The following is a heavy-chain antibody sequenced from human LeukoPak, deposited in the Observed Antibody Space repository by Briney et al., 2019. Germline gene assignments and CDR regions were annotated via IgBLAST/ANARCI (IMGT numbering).Heavy chain of an antibody. J-gene: IGHJ6*03. D-gene: IGHD3-16*02. Sequence: PGGSLTLSCAPSGFTFSNYWTKWVRHAPGKGLEWVSVIYSVGSKYYADSVKVRFTIPRDNSKNTLYLQMNSLRDEDTAVYYCASVRGPYYYMDVWGKGTTVTISS. V-gene: IGHV3-53*01. CDR1: GFTFSNYW. CDR2: IYSVGSK. CDR3: ASVRGPYYYMDV.